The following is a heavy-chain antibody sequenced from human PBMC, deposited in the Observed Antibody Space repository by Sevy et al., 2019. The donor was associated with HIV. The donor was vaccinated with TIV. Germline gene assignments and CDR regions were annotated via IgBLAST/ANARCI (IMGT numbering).Heavy chain of an antibody. CDR3: ARGIVAYYFDY. CDR2: IYYSGFT. Sequence: SETLSLTCTVSGDSISNYYWSWIRQPPGKGLEWIGYIYYSGFTNYNPSLKSRVTISVDTSKNQFSLKLSSVTAAETAVYYCARGIVAYYFDYWGQGTLLTVSS. J-gene: IGHJ4*02. V-gene: IGHV4-59*01. D-gene: IGHD5-12*01. CDR1: GDSISNYY.